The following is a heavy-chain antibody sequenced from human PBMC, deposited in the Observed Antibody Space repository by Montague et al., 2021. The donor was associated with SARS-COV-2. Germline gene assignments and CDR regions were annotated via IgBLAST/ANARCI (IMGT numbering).Heavy chain of an antibody. V-gene: IGHV6-1*01. CDR3: VRYSGWFYFDF. D-gene: IGHD6-19*01. CDR2: TYYRSKWYS. CDR1: GDSVSSHSVA. Sequence: CAISGDSVSSHSVAWSWLRQSPSRGLEWLGRTYYRSKWYSDYAPSVRGRLTVNPDASKNEFSLELNYVTPEDTAVYYCVRYSGWFYFDFWSQGTLVTVSS. J-gene: IGHJ4*02.